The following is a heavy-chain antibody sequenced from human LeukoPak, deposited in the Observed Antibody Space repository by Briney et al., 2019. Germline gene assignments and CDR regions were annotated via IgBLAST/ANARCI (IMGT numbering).Heavy chain of an antibody. Sequence: ASVTVSCQASGYIFTSYGINWVRQAPGRGLEWMGWISAYTGDTNYAQNLQGRVTMTTDTSTSTAFMELRNLRSDDTAIYYCARCLAVAALPDIGGQGALVTVPS. V-gene: IGHV1-18*01. CDR2: ISAYTGDT. D-gene: IGHD6-19*01. J-gene: IGHJ4*02. CDR1: GYIFTSYG. CDR3: ARCLAVAALPDI.